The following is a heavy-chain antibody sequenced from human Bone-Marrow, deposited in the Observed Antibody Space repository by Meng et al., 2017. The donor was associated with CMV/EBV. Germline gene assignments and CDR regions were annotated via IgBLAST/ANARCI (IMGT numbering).Heavy chain of an antibody. D-gene: IGHD6-13*01. J-gene: IGHJ2*01. V-gene: IGHV4-39*07. CDR1: GGSISISSYY. Sequence: SETLSLTCTVSGGSISISSYYWGWIRQPPGKGLEWIGTIYYSGSTYYNPSLKSRVTISVDTSKNQFSLKLSSVTAADTAVYYCARARLRSSWYSSRTNWYFELWGRGTLVTVSS. CDR3: ARARLRSSWYSSRTNWYFEL. CDR2: IYYSGST.